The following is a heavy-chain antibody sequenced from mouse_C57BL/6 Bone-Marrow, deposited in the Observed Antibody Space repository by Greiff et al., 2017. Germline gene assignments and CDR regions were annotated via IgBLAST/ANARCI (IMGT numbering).Heavy chain of an antibody. CDR2: LYPGSGST. CDR1: GYTFTSYW. D-gene: IGHD2-14*01. CDR3: GREGYTAMDY. J-gene: IGHJ4*01. V-gene: IGHV1-55*01. Sequence: QVQLQQPGAELVKPGASVKMSCKASGYTFTSYWITWVKQRPGQGLEWLGDLYPGSGSTNSNEKFKSKATLTVDTSSSTAYIQLSSLTSADSAVYYCGREGYTAMDYWGQGTSVTVSS.